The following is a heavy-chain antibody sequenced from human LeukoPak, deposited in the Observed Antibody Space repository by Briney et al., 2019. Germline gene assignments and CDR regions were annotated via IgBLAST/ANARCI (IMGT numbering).Heavy chain of an antibody. CDR3: ARDSQYLNFGH. J-gene: IGHJ4*02. Sequence: GGSLRLSCAASGFTFSNYWMNWVRQAPGEGLEWVANIKEDGSEKYYVDSVKGRFTISRDNAKNSLYLQMDSLRAEDTAVYYCARDSQYLNFGHWGQGTLVTVSS. CDR2: IKEDGSEK. V-gene: IGHV3-7*04. D-gene: IGHD2/OR15-2a*01. CDR1: GFTFSNYW.